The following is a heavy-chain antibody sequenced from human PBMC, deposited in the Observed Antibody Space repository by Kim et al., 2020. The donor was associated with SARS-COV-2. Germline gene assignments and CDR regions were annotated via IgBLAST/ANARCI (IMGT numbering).Heavy chain of an antibody. CDR3: AKDGYGSGSYYVYFDY. V-gene: IGHV3-30*18. CDR1: GFTFSSYG. CDR2: ISYDGSNK. D-gene: IGHD3-10*01. Sequence: GGSLRLSCAASGFTFSSYGMHWVRQAPGKGLEWVAVISYDGSNKYYADSVKGRFTISRDNSKNTLYLQMNSLRAEDTAVYYCAKDGYGSGSYYVYFDYWGQGTLVTVSS. J-gene: IGHJ4*02.